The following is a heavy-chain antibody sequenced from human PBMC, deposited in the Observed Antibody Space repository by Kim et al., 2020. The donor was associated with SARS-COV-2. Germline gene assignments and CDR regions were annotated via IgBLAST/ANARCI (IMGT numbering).Heavy chain of an antibody. D-gene: IGHD1-20*01. V-gene: IGHV1-69*10. CDR1: AATFSSYA. Sequence: SVKVSCKTSAATFSSYAVSWVRQAPGQGLEWMGGVTPILGRVRYAQKFQDRVSITADKSTNTAYMDVSNLRGEDTAVYYCARARGITEYYYGMDAWGPG. CDR3: ARARGITEYYYGMDA. J-gene: IGHJ6*02. CDR2: VTPILGRV.